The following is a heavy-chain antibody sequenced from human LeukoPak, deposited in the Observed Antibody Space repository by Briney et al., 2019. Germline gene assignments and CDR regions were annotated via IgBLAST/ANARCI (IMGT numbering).Heavy chain of an antibody. CDR3: ATAGVAASYYYYYMDV. CDR1: GYTFTELS. D-gene: IGHD2-15*01. J-gene: IGHJ6*03. CDR2: FDPEDGET. V-gene: IGHV1-24*01. Sequence: SVKVSCKVSGYTFTELSMHWVRQAPGKGLDGMGGFDPEDGETIYAQKFQGRVTMTEDTSTDTAYRELSRRRSDDTAVYYCATAGVAASYYYYYMDVWGKETTVTLSS.